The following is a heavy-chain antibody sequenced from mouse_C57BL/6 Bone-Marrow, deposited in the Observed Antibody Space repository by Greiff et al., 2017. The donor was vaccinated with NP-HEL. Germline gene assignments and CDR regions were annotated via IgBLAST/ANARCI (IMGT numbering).Heavy chain of an antibody. CDR2: INPSNGAT. V-gene: IGHV1-53*01. CDR3: GRDAGYAFDY. J-gene: IGHJ2*01. CDR1: GYTFTSYW. D-gene: IGHD3-2*02. Sequence: VQLQQPGTELVKPGASVKLSCKASGYTFTSYWMYWVKQRPGQGLDWIGNINPSNGATNYNEKFKSKATLTVDKSSSTAYMQLSSLTSEDSAVCYCGRDAGYAFDYWGQGTALTVSS.